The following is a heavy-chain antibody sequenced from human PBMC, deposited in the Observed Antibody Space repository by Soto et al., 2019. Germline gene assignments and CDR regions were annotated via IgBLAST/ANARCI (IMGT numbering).Heavy chain of an antibody. D-gene: IGHD6-19*01. CDR2: ISYDGSNK. Sequence: GGSLRLSCAASGFTFSSYAMHWVRQAPGKGLEWVAVISYDGSNKYYADSVKGRFTISRDNSKNTLYLQMNSLRAEDTAVYYCARDVSQQWLDPIRRLYYYVMDVWGQGTTGTVS. CDR3: ARDVSQQWLDPIRRLYYYVMDV. J-gene: IGHJ6*02. V-gene: IGHV3-30-3*01. CDR1: GFTFSSYA.